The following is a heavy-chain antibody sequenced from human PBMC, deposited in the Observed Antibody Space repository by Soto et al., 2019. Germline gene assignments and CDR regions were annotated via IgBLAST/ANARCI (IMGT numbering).Heavy chain of an antibody. CDR2: IDPSDSYT. D-gene: IGHD6-19*01. Sequence: PGESLKISCKGSGDSFTSYWSSWVRQMPGKGLEWMGRIDPSDSYTNYSPSFQGHVTISADKSISTAYLQWSSLKASDTALYYCARRTEIAVAGTPPAFDIWGQGTMVTVSS. J-gene: IGHJ3*02. V-gene: IGHV5-10-1*01. CDR1: GDSFTSYW. CDR3: ARRTEIAVAGTPPAFDI.